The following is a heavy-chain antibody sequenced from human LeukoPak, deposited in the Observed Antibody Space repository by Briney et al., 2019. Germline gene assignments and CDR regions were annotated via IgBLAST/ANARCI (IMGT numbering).Heavy chain of an antibody. V-gene: IGHV1-24*01. Sequence: GASVKVSCKVSGYTLTELSMHWVRQAPGKGLEWMGGFDPEDGETIYAQKFQGRVTMTEDTSTDTAYMELSSLRSEDTAVYYCATTPYYYDSSGSGYYRGQGTLVTVSS. CDR3: ATTPYYYDSSGSGYY. CDR1: GYTLTELS. CDR2: FDPEDGET. J-gene: IGHJ4*02. D-gene: IGHD3-22*01.